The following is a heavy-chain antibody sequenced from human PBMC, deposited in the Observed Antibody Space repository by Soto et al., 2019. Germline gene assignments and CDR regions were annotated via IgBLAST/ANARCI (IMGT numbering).Heavy chain of an antibody. J-gene: IGHJ6*03. V-gene: IGHV2-70*01. CDR1: GFSLSTSGMC. CDR3: ARGAPSTGYYYYMDV. CDR2: IDWDDDK. Sequence: SGPTLVNPTQTLTLTCTFSGFSLSTSGMCVSWIRQPPGKALEWLALIDWDDDKYYSTSLKTRLTISKDTSKNQVVLTMTNMDPVDTATYYCARGAPSTGYYYYMDVWGKGTTVTVSS.